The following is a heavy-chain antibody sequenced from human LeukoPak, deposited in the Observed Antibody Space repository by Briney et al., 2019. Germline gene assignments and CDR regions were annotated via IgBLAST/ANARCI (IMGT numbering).Heavy chain of an antibody. D-gene: IGHD4-17*01. J-gene: IGHJ4*02. CDR2: IIPIFGTA. CDR1: GGTFSSYA. V-gene: IGHV1-69*13. Sequence: SVKVSCKASGGTFSSYAISWVRQAPGQGLEWMGGIIPIFGTANYAQKFQGRVTITADESTSTAYMELSSLRSDDTAVYYCARVLSTAPTFDYWGQGTLVTVSS. CDR3: ARVLSTAPTFDY.